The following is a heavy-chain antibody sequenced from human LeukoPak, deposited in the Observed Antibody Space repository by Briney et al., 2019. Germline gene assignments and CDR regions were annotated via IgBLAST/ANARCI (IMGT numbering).Heavy chain of an antibody. J-gene: IGHJ4*02. CDR3: ARTARWFGESDLDY. CDR1: GFTFRSYW. Sequence: PGGSLRLSCAASGFTFRSYWMSWVRQAPGKGLDWVANIKQDGSDKYYVDSVKGRFTISRDNAKNSLYLQMNSLRAEDTAVYYCARTARWFGESDLDYWGQGTLVTVSS. D-gene: IGHD3-10*01. V-gene: IGHV3-7*03. CDR2: IKQDGSDK.